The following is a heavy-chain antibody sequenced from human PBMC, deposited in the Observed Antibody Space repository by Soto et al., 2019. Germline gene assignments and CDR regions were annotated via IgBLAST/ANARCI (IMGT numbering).Heavy chain of an antibody. V-gene: IGHV3-23*01. CDR1: GFTFSSYA. J-gene: IGHJ4*02. D-gene: IGHD6-13*01. Sequence: EVQLLESGGGLVQPGGSLRLSCAASGFTFSSYAMSWVRQAPGKGLEWVSAISGSGGSTYYADSVKGRFTISRDNSTNTLYLQMNSLRAEDTAVYYCAKTIESIAAAGYYFDYWGQGTLVTVSS. CDR2: ISGSGGST. CDR3: AKTIESIAAAGYYFDY.